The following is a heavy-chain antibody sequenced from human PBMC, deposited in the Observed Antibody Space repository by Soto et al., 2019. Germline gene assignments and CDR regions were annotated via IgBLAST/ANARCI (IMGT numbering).Heavy chain of an antibody. J-gene: IGHJ4*02. CDR3: ARQYNLWSGYLDY. V-gene: IGHV4-59*13. Sequence: PSETLSLTCTVSGGSISDYYWSWFRQPPGKGLEWVGYIYYTGSTNYNPSLKNRVTISEDTSKNQFSLQLTSVTAADTAVYYCARQYNLWSGYLDYWGQGTLGT. D-gene: IGHD3-3*01. CDR1: GGSISDYY. CDR2: IYYTGST.